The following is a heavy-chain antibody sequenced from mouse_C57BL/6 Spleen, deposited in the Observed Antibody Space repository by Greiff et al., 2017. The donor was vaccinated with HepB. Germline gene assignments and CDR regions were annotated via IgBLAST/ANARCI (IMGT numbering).Heavy chain of an antibody. D-gene: IGHD6-1*01. CDR1: GYSFTGYY. J-gene: IGHJ4*01. V-gene: IGHV1-42*01. Sequence: VQLKQSGPELVKPGASVKISCKASGYSFTGYYMNWVKQSPEKSLEWIGEINPSTGGTTYNQKFKAKATLTVDKSSSTAYMQLKSLTSEEYAVYYCASTLTRELCAMDYWGQGTSVTVSS. CDR3: ASTLTRELCAMDY. CDR2: INPSTGGT.